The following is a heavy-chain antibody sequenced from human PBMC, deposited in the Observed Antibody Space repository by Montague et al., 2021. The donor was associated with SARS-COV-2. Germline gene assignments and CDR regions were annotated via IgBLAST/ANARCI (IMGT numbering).Heavy chain of an antibody. CDR3: ARNRGWGSRGAGYIDI. V-gene: IGHV4-31*03. J-gene: IGHJ2*01. CDR1: GGSISGDNYY. Sequence: TLSLTCTVSGGSISGDNYYWTWIRQHPGKGLEWIAYIYYTGSTYYKPSLQSRLRTSLDTSKNQFSLTVTSVTAADTAIYYCARNRGWGSRGAGYIDIWGRGTMVTVSS. CDR2: IYYTGST. D-gene: IGHD7-27*01.